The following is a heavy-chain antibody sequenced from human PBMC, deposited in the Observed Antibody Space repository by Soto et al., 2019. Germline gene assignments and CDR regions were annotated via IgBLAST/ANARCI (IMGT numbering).Heavy chain of an antibody. V-gene: IGHV3-30*03. CDR3: ARDDLDVTGGSDTGGTGRVGDL. J-gene: IGHJ4*02. Sequence: QVHLVESGGGVVHPGRSLRLSCAASGFAFSLYDIHWVRQAPGKGLEWVAGISYDGSKEYYADSVRGRFSISRDNSKNTLFLQMTRLTDEETAVYYCARDDLDVTGGSDTGGTGRVGDLRGQGSLV. D-gene: IGHD4-17*01. CDR1: GFAFSLYD. CDR2: ISYDGSKE.